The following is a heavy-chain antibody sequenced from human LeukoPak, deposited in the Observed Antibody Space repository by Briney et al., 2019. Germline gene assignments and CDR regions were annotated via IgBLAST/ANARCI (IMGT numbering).Heavy chain of an antibody. Sequence: GGSLRLSCAASGFTFSSYAMHWVRQAPGKGLEWVAVISYDGSNKYYADSVKGRFTISRDNSKNTLYLQTNSLRAEDTAVYYCARDTYYYDSSGYMIDYWGQGTLVTVSS. V-gene: IGHV3-30-3*01. CDR3: ARDTYYYDSSGYMIDY. CDR1: GFTFSSYA. CDR2: ISYDGSNK. D-gene: IGHD3-22*01. J-gene: IGHJ4*02.